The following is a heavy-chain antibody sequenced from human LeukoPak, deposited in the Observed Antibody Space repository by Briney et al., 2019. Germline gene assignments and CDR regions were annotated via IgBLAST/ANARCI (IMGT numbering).Heavy chain of an antibody. J-gene: IGHJ4*02. CDR1: GYTFTSYG. V-gene: IGHV1-18*01. CDR3: ARDQDYYDSSGYDY. Sequence: ASVKVSCKASGYTFTSYGISWVRQAPGQGLEWMGWISAYNDNTNYAQKPQGRVTMTTDTSTSTAYMELRSLRSDDTAVYYCARDQDYYDSSGYDYWGQGTLVTVSS. D-gene: IGHD3-22*01. CDR2: ISAYNDNT.